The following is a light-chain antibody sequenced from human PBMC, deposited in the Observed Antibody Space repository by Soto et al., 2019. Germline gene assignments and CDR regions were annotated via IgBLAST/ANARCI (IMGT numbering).Light chain of an antibody. J-gene: IGLJ2*01. CDR3: SSYAGSNNLV. CDR1: SSDVGGYNY. Sequence: QSALTQPPSASGSPGQSVTISCTGTSSDVGGYNYVSWYQQHPGKAPKIMIYEVSKRPSGVPDRFSGSKSGNTASLTVSGIQAEDEADYYCSSYAGSNNLVFGGGTKVTVL. V-gene: IGLV2-8*01. CDR2: EVS.